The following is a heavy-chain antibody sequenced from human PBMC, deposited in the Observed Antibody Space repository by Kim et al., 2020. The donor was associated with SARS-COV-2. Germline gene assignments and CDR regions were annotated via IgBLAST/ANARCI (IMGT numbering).Heavy chain of an antibody. CDR1: GGSISSSSYY. V-gene: IGHV4-39*01. D-gene: IGHD5-18*01. CDR2: IYYSGST. Sequence: SETLSLTCTVSGGSISSSSYYWGWIRQPPGKGLEWIGSIYYSGSTYYNPSLKSRVTISVDTSKNQFSLKLSSVTAADTAVYYCARHPAPYGYSPLSDDYWGQGTLVTVSS. J-gene: IGHJ4*02. CDR3: ARHPAPYGYSPLSDDY.